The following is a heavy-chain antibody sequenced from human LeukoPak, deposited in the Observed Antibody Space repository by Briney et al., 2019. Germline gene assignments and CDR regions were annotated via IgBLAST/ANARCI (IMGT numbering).Heavy chain of an antibody. CDR3: AREGDSSSALNWFDP. J-gene: IGHJ5*02. V-gene: IGHV1-2*02. CDR1: GYTFTGYY. Sequence: ASVKVSFKASGYTFTGYYMHWVRQAPGQGLEWMGWITPNSGGTNYAQTFQGGVTMTRDTSISTAYMELSRLRSDDTAVYYCAREGDSSSALNWFDPWGQGTLVTVSS. CDR2: ITPNSGGT. D-gene: IGHD6-6*01.